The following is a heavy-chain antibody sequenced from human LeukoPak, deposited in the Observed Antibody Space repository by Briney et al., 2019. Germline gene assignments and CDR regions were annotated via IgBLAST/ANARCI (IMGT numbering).Heavy chain of an antibody. Sequence: SETLSLTCSVSGDSSSFYYWSWLRRTPGKGLEWIGLIDSSGSTNYNPSLKSRLTMSVDTSNSHFSLKLNSVTAADTALYYCASGSGWLPSNWGQGTLVTVSS. CDR3: ASGSGWLPSN. CDR2: IDSSGST. J-gene: IGHJ4*02. V-gene: IGHV4-4*09. D-gene: IGHD5-12*01. CDR1: GDSSSFYY.